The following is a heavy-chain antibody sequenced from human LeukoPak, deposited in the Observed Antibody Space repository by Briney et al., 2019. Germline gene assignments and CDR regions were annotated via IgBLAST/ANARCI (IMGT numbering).Heavy chain of an antibody. CDR1: GGSISSGDYY. CDR2: IYYSGST. CDR3: ARVGLSSGWFFDY. D-gene: IGHD6-19*01. Sequence: PSETLSLTCTVSGGSISSGDYYWSWIRQPPGKGLEWIGYIYYSGSTYYTPSLKSRVTISLDTSKNQFSLKLSSVTAADTAVYYCARVGLSSGWFFDYWGQGTLVTVSS. V-gene: IGHV4-30-4*01. J-gene: IGHJ4*02.